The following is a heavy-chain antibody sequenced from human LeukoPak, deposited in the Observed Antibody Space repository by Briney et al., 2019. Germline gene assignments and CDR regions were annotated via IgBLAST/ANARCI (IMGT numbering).Heavy chain of an antibody. CDR3: ASYLLHDAFDI. D-gene: IGHD3-16*02. Sequence: GASVKVSCKASGYTFTSYDINWVRQATGQGLEWMGWMNPNSGNTGYAQKFHGRVTITRNTSISTAYMELSSLRSEDTAVYYCASYLLHDAFDIWGQGTMVTVSS. CDR1: GYTFTSYD. CDR2: MNPNSGNT. J-gene: IGHJ3*02. V-gene: IGHV1-8*01.